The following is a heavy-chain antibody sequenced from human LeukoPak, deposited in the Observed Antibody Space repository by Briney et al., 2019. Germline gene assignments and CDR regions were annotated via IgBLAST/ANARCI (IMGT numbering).Heavy chain of an antibody. CDR1: GFNFNNFA. J-gene: IGHJ4*02. CDR3: AKLLGTVTTYDF. D-gene: IGHD3-10*01. V-gene: IGHV3-7*01. CDR2: IDPEGSRK. Sequence: GGSLRLSCAASGFNFNNFAMSWVRQAPGKGLEWVASIDPEGSRKYYLDSVRGRFTITRDNAKNSLYLQMTNLGAEDTAVYYCAKLLGTVTTYDFWGQGTLVTVS.